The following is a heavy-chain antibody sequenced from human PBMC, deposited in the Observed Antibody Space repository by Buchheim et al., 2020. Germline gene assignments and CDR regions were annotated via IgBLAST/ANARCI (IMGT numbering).Heavy chain of an antibody. Sequence: QVQLQESGPGLVKPPQTLSLTCTVSGGSTSSGGYYWSWIRQHPGKGLEWIGYTYYIGSPYYNPSLKSQVTISVDTSKNQFPLELSSVTAADTAVYYGARSRIMITFGGVIVIDWFDPWGQGTL. CDR2: TYYIGSP. D-gene: IGHD3-16*02. J-gene: IGHJ5*02. V-gene: IGHV4-31*01. CDR1: GGSTSSGGYY. CDR3: ARSRIMITFGGVIVIDWFDP.